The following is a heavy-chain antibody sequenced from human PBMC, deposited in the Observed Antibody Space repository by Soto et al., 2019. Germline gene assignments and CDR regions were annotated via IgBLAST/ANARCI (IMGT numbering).Heavy chain of an antibody. CDR3: ARMAGPWYFDL. J-gene: IGHJ2*01. CDR2: INHSGSS. V-gene: IGHV4-34*01. Sequence: SAPLSLTCAVHGGSFSGFYWTWIRQPPGKGLEWIGEINHSGSSNYNPPLKSRVTMSLDTSRNQFSLSLNSVTAADTAVYYCARMAGPWYFDLWGRGTLVTVSS. CDR1: GGSFSGFY.